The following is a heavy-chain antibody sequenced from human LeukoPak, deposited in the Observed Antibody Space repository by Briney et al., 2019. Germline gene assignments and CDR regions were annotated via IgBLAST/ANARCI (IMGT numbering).Heavy chain of an antibody. V-gene: IGHV3-74*01. CDR3: ARIAWDAFDI. CDR2: LNNDGSST. Sequence: GGSLRLSCAASGFTFSSYWMHWVRQAPGKGLVCVSRLNNDGSSTNYADSVKGRFTISRDNAKNTLYLQMNSLRAEDTAVYYCARIAWDAFDIWGQGTMVTVSS. J-gene: IGHJ3*02. D-gene: IGHD2-15*01. CDR1: GFTFSSYW.